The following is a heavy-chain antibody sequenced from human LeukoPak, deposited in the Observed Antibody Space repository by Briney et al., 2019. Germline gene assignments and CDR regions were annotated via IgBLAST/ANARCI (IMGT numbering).Heavy chain of an antibody. CDR1: ESIFTTYW. D-gene: IGHD1-1*01. CDR2: IYPGDSDT. J-gene: IGHJ4*02. CDR3: ARCGTIGTGGDY. Sequence: GASLKISCKGSESIFTTYWIDWVRQMPGKGLEWMGSIYPGDSDTRYSPSFQGQVTISADKSISTAYLQWSSLKASDSAMYYCARCGTIGTGGDYWGQGTLVTVSS. V-gene: IGHV5-51*01.